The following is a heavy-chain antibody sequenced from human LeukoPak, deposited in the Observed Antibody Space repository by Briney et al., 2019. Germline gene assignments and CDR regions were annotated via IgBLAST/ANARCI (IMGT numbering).Heavy chain of an antibody. V-gene: IGHV4-59*08. CDR3: ARHLEYISSWKGYYFDY. CDR2: IYYSGST. Sequence: SETLSLTCTVSGGSISSYYWSWIRQPPGKGLEWIGYIYYSGSTNYNPSLKSRVTISVDTSKNQFSLKLSSVTAPDTAVYYCARHLEYISSWKGYYFDYWGQGTLVTVSS. J-gene: IGHJ4*02. CDR1: GGSISSYY. D-gene: IGHD6-13*01.